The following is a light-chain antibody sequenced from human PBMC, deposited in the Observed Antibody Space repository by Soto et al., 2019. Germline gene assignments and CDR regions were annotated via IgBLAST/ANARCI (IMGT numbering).Light chain of an antibody. Sequence: QSVLTQPPSVSGAPGQRVTISCTGSSSNIGAGYDVHWYQQRPGTAPKLLIFGNNNRPSGVPDRFSGSKSGTSATLGITGLQTGDEADYYCGTWDKSLSAGVFGGGTKLTVL. CDR2: GNN. J-gene: IGLJ3*02. CDR3: GTWDKSLSAGV. CDR1: SSNIGAGYD. V-gene: IGLV1-40*01.